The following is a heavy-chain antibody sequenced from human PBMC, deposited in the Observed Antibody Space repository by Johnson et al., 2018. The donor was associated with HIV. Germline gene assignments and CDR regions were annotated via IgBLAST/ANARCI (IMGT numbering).Heavy chain of an antibody. CDR1: GFTFSSYG. V-gene: IGHV3-30*02. D-gene: IGHD2-15*01. J-gene: IGHJ3*02. CDR3: AKGLVVAASRDAFDI. Sequence: QVQLVESGGGVVQPGRSLRLSCAASGFTFSSYGMHWVRQAPGKGLEWVAFIRYDGSNKYYADSVKGRFTISRDNSKNTLYLQMNSLRAEDTAVYYCAKGLVVAASRDAFDIWGQGTMVTVSS. CDR2: IRYDGSNK.